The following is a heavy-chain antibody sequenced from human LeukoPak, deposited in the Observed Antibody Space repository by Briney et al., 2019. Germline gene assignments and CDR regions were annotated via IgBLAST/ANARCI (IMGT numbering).Heavy chain of an antibody. CDR1: GYTFTSYA. CDR2: INTNTGNP. CDR3: ARFPRDGYNPPPDY. J-gene: IGHJ4*02. D-gene: IGHD5-24*01. V-gene: IGHV7-4-1*02. Sequence: ASVKVSCKASGYTFTSYAMNRVRQAPGQGLEWMGWINTNTGNPTYAQGFTGRFVFSLDTSVSTAYLQISSLKAEDTAVYYCARFPRDGYNPPPDYWGQGTLVTVSS.